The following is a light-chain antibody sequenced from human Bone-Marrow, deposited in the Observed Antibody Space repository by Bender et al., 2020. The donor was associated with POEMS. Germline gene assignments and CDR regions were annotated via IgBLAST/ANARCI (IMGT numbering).Light chain of an antibody. J-gene: IGLJ3*02. CDR3: NSHAGNSNFWV. Sequence: QSALTQPPSASGSLGQSVTISCTGTSSDVGGYNFVSWYQQHPGKAPKLMIYEVSQRPSGVPDRFSGSKSGNTASLTVSGLQPEDEADYYCNSHAGNSNFWVFGGGTKLTVL. CDR1: SSDVGGYNF. CDR2: EVS. V-gene: IGLV2-8*01.